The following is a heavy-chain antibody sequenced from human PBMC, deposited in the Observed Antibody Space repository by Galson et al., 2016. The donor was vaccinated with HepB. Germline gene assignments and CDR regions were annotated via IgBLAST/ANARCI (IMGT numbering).Heavy chain of an antibody. V-gene: IGHV3-66*01. Sequence: SLRLSCAVSGFTVSSDYMSWVRQAPGKELEWVSVIYSGGDTYYADSVKGRFTISRDNSKNTLYLQMSSLRTEDTAVYFCARDPGLRNGMGRWGKGTTVTVSS. J-gene: IGHJ6*04. D-gene: IGHD4-17*01. CDR2: IYSGGDT. CDR1: GFTVSSDY. CDR3: ARDPGLRNGMGR.